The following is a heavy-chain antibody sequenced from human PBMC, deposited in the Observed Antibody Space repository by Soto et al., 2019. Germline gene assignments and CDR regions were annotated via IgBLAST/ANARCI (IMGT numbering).Heavy chain of an antibody. CDR3: ARAGYYAANDAFDI. J-gene: IGHJ3*02. D-gene: IGHD3-3*01. Sequence: GGSLRLSCAVSGFTFSRYSMHWVRQAPGKGLEWVAVISYDGNNKYYADSVKGRFTISRDNSKNTLYLQMNSLRAEDTAVYYCARAGYYAANDAFDIWGLGTLVTVSS. CDR2: ISYDGNNK. CDR1: GFTFSRYS. V-gene: IGHV3-30-3*01.